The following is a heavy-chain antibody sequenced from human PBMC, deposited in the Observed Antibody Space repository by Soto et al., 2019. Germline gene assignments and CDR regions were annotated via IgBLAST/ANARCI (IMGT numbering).Heavy chain of an antibody. D-gene: IGHD2-8*01. J-gene: IGHJ5*02. Sequence: QVQLVESGGGVVQPGRSLRLSCAASGFTFSSYAMHWVRQAPGKGLEWVAVISYDGSNKYYADSVKGRFTISRDNSKNTLYLQMNSLRAEDTAVYYCARDLSGTNGGSWGQGTLVTVSS. CDR1: GFTFSSYA. CDR2: ISYDGSNK. CDR3: ARDLSGTNGGS. V-gene: IGHV3-30-3*01.